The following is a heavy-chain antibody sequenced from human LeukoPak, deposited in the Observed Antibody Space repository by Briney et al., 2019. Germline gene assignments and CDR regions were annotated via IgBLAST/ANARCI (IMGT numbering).Heavy chain of an antibody. D-gene: IGHD2-2*01. CDR2: ISGSGGST. CDR3: AKERAPFVVVPAALSDY. V-gene: IGHV3-23*01. CDR1: GFTFSSYA. Sequence: GGSLRLSCAASGFTFSSYAMSWVRQAPGKGLEWVSAISGSGGSTYYADSVKGRFTISRDNSKNTLNLQMNSLRAEDTAVYYCAKERAPFVVVPAALSDYWGQGTLVTVSS. J-gene: IGHJ4*02.